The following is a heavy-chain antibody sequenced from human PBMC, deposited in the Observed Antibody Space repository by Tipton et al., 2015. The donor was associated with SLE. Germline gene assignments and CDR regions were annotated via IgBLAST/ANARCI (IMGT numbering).Heavy chain of an antibody. D-gene: IGHD4-11*01. J-gene: IGHJ2*01. V-gene: IGHV4-4*07. CDR3: AREFLNPVTTVHYYFDL. Sequence: TLSLPCTVSGGSISSYYWSWIRQPAGGGLEWIGRIYTNENTNSNPSLKSRVTMSVDTSKNHFSLKLISVTAADTAVYYCAREFLNPVTTVHYYFDLWGRGTLVTVSS. CDR1: GGSISSYY. CDR2: IYTNENT.